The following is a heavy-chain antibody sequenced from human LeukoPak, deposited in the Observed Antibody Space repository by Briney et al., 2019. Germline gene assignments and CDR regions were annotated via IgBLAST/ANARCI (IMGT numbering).Heavy chain of an antibody. CDR1: GFTFRNFD. J-gene: IGHJ4*02. Sequence: GGSLRLSCATSGFTFRNFDMAWVRQAPGKGLEWASTISGSGDSTYYADSVKGRFTISRDNSKNTLYLQMNNLRAEDTAVYYCAIQKGGNAGIAGVFGYWGQGTLVTVSS. V-gene: IGHV3-23*01. CDR2: ISGSGDST. CDR3: AIQKGGNAGIAGVFGY. D-gene: IGHD6-13*01.